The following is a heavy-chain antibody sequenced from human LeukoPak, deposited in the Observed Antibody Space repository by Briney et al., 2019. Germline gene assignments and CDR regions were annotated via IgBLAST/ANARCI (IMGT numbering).Heavy chain of an antibody. CDR1: GGSFSSSSYY. CDR3: ARQEYQLLSRWFDP. V-gene: IGHV4-39*01. Sequence: SETLSLTCTVSGGSFSSSSYYWGWIRQPPGKGLEWIGSIYYSGSTYYNPSLKSRVTISVDTSKNQFSLKLSAVTAADTGVYYCARQEYQLLSRWFDPWGQGTLVTVSS. D-gene: IGHD2-2*01. J-gene: IGHJ5*02. CDR2: IYYSGST.